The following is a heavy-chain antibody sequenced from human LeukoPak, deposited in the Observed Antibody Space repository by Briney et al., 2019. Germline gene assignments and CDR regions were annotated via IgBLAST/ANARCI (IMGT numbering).Heavy chain of an antibody. V-gene: IGHV3-23*01. J-gene: IGHJ4*02. CDR2: FSGSGGST. CDR3: ARELLPGLGY. Sequence: GGSLRLSCAASGFIFSNYAMSWVRQAPGKGLQWVSAFSGSGGSTYYADSVKGRFTISRDNSKNTLYLQMNSLRAEDTAVYYCARELLPGLGYWGQGTLVTVSS. D-gene: IGHD2-15*01. CDR1: GFIFSNYA.